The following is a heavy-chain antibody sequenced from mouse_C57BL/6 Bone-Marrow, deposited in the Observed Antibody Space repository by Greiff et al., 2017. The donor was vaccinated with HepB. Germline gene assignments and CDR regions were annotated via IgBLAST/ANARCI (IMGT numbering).Heavy chain of an antibody. CDR1: GFTFSDYG. V-gene: IGHV5-15*04. J-gene: IGHJ1*03. CDR3: ARRLNWYFDV. CDR2: ISNLAYSI. Sequence: EVKLVESGGGLVQPGGSLKLSCAASGFTFSDYGMAWVRQAPRKGPEWVAFISNLAYSIYYADTVTGRFTISRENAKNTLYLEMSSLRSEDTAMYYCARRLNWYFDVWGTGTTVTVSS.